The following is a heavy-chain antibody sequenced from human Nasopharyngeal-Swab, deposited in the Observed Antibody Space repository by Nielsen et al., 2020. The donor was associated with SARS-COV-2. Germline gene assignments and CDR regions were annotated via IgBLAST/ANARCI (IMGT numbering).Heavy chain of an antibody. V-gene: IGHV3-23*01. CDR3: AKTLSDYGDYVDAFDI. Sequence: GGSLRLSCAASGFTFSSYAMGWVRQAPGKGLEWVSAISGSGGSTYYADSVKGRFTISRDNSKNTLYLQMNSLRAEDTAVYYCAKTLSDYGDYVDAFDIWGQGTMVTVSS. D-gene: IGHD4-17*01. CDR2: ISGSGGST. J-gene: IGHJ3*02. CDR1: GFTFSSYA.